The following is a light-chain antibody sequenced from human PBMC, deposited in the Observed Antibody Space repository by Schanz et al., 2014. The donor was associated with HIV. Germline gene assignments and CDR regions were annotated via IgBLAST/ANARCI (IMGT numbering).Light chain of an antibody. CDR2: SAS. CDR3: QQCDTYPYT. J-gene: IGKJ2*01. V-gene: IGKV1-5*03. Sequence: DIQMTQSPSTLSASVGDRVTIACRASQNIGNSLAWFQLKPGRAPKLLIYSASSLHTGVPSTFSGSGSGTEFALTISSLQPYEFATYYCQQCDTYPYTFGQGTKLDSK. CDR1: QNIGNS.